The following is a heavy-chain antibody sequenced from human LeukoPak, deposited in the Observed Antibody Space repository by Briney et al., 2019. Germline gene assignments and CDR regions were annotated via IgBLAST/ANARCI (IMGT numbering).Heavy chain of an antibody. CDR1: GGSFSGYY. CDR2: INHSGST. D-gene: IGHD6-13*01. CDR3: ARGPSGAAAAKTGVDY. V-gene: IGHV4-34*01. J-gene: IGHJ4*02. Sequence: SETLSLTCAAYGGSFSGYYWSWIRQPPGKGLEWIGEINHSGSTNYNPSLKSRVTISVDTFKNQFSLKLSSVTAADTAVYYCARGPSGAAAAKTGVDYWGQGTLVTVSS.